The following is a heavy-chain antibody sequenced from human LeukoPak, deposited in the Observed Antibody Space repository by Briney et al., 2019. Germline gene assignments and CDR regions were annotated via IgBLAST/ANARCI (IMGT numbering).Heavy chain of an antibody. V-gene: IGHV4-4*07. CDR3: ARDTYYYGSGSYRLDY. CDR2: IHTSGST. J-gene: IGHJ4*02. D-gene: IGHD3-10*01. CDR1: GGSISSYY. Sequence: SETLSLTCTFSGGSISSYYWSWIRQPAGKGLEWIGLIHTSGSTNYNPSLKSRVTMSVDTSKNQFSLKLSSVTAADTAVYYCARDTYYYGSGSYRLDYWGQGTLVTVSS.